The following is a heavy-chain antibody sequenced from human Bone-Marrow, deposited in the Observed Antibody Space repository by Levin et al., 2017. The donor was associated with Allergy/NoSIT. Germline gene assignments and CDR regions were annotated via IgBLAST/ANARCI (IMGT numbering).Heavy chain of an antibody. CDR2: ISNNTI. CDR1: GFTFKTYG. CDR3: ARGRWVEAYHMDV. Sequence: GGSLRLSCAASGFTFKTYGMNWVRQAPGKGLEWLSFISNNTIYYADSVKGRFTISRDKTKNSVYLQMNSLRLEDTAVYYCARGRWVEAYHMDVWGQGTTVTVFS. D-gene: IGHD5-24*01. V-gene: IGHV3-48*01. J-gene: IGHJ6*02.